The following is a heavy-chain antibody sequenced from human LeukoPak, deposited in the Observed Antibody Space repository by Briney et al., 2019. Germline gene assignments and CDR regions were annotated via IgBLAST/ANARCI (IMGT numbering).Heavy chain of an antibody. CDR3: ARDSIPGYGDSR. CDR1: GFTFISYA. Sequence: SLRVSCVACGFTFISYAMHWVRPATGRGLAWVAVISYDGRNKYYADSVGGGLTISRDRSQNTQYLQMNRLRAESTPVCYCARDSIPGYGDSRWGQGTLVTVSS. CDR2: ISYDGRNK. D-gene: IGHD4-17*01. J-gene: IGHJ4*02. V-gene: IGHV3-30*04.